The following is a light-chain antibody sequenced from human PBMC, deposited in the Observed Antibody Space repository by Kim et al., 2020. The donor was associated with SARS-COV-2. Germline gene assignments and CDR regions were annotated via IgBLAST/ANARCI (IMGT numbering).Light chain of an antibody. J-gene: IGKJ3*01. V-gene: IGKV3-20*01. CDR3: QQYGSSPPIT. CDR2: GAS. Sequence: PGERATLSCRASQSVSSSYVAWYQQKPGQAPRLLIYGASSRATGIPDRFSGSGSGTDFTLTISRLEPEDFAVYYCQQYGSSPPITFGPGTKVDIK. CDR1: QSVSSSY.